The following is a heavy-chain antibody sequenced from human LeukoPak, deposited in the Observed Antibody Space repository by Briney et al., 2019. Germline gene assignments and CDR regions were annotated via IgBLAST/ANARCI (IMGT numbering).Heavy chain of an antibody. CDR3: ARVYCSGGSCYFDY. CDR1: GGSISSGGYY. CDR2: IYYSGST. Sequence: SQTLSLTCTVSGGSISSGGYYWSWIRQHPGTGLEWIGYIYYSGSTYYNPSLKSRVTISVDTSKNQFSLKLSSVTAADTAVYYCARVYCSGGSCYFDYWGQGTLVTVSS. D-gene: IGHD2-15*01. V-gene: IGHV4-31*03. J-gene: IGHJ4*02.